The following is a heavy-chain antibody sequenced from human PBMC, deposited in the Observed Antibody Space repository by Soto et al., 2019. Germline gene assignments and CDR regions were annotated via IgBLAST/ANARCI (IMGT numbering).Heavy chain of an antibody. D-gene: IGHD3-16*01. Sequence: ASVKVSCKASRYTFISYDMNWVRQAPGQGLEWMGWMNPSSANTGYAQKFQGRISMTRNTSMNTAYMELNSLTSEGTAVYYCTRGQEVWWNAGPLGLHGLDVWGQGTTVTVSS. J-gene: IGHJ6*02. CDR1: RYTFISYD. CDR3: TRGQEVWWNAGPLGLHGLDV. CDR2: MNPSSANT. V-gene: IGHV1-8*01.